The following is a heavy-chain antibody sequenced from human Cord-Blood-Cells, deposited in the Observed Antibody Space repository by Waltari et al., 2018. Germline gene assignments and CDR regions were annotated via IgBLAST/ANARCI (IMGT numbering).Heavy chain of an antibody. V-gene: IGHV1-69*01. Sequence: QVQLVQSGAEVKKPGSSVKVSCKASGGTFSSYAISWVRQAPGQGLEWMGGIIPICGTANYAQKFQGRVTITADESTSTAYMERSSLRSEDTAVYYCAIRDYDILTGYYNYWGQGTLVTVSS. CDR2: IIPICGTA. D-gene: IGHD3-9*01. CDR3: AIRDYDILTGYYNY. J-gene: IGHJ4*02. CDR1: GGTFSSYA.